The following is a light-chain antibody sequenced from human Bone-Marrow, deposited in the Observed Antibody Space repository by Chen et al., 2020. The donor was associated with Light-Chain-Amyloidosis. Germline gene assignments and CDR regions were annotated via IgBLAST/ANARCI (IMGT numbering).Light chain of an antibody. J-gene: IGKJ4*01. CDR3: LQRSDRPPLT. V-gene: IGKV3-11*01. Sequence: EIVLTQSPATLSLSPGERATLSCRASQSVARYLAWYQQKPGQAPRLLIYEASNRATGIPARFSGSDSGTDFTLNISSLEPEDFAVYYCLQRSDRPPLTFGGGTKVEIK. CDR1: QSVARY. CDR2: EAS.